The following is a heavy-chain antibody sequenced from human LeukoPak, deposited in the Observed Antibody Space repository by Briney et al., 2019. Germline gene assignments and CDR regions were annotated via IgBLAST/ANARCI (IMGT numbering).Heavy chain of an antibody. CDR2: IYSDGTT. CDR3: ARGLPNWFDP. J-gene: IGHJ5*02. Sequence: GGSLRLSCAASGLTVSSGYMTWVRQPPGKGLEWVSVIYSDGTTYYADSVKGRFSISRDNSKNTLYLQMNSLRAEDTAVYYCARGLPNWFDPWGQGSLVTVSS. V-gene: IGHV3-53*01. CDR1: GLTVSSGY.